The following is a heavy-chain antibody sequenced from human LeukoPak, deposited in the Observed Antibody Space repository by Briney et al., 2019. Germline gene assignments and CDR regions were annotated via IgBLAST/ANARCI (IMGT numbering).Heavy chain of an antibody. CDR3: AGTGTTGNYYYGMDV. Sequence: SETLSLTCAVYGASFSGYYWSWIRQPPGKGLEWIGEINHSGSTNYNPSLKSRVTISVDTSKSQFSLKLSSVTAADTAVYYCAGTGTTGNYYYGMDVWGQGTTVTVSS. D-gene: IGHD1-1*01. J-gene: IGHJ6*02. V-gene: IGHV4-34*01. CDR1: GASFSGYY. CDR2: INHSGST.